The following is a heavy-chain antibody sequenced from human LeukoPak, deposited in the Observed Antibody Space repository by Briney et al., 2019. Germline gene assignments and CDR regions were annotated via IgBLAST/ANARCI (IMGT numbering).Heavy chain of an antibody. CDR1: GFTFSNYE. CDR2: ISSRDRTI. D-gene: IGHD1-1*01. J-gene: IGHJ4*02. CDR3: ARDPPGTTRWFDY. V-gene: IGHV3-48*03. Sequence: GGSLRLSCVASGFTFSNYEMNWVGQAPGKGLEWVSYISSRDRTIYYADSVKGRFTISRDNAKSSLFLQMNSLRVEDTAVYYCARDPPGTTRWFDYWGQGTLVSVSS.